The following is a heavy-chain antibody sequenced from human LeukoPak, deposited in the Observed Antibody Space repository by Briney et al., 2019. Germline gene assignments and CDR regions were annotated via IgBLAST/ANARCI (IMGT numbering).Heavy chain of an antibody. V-gene: IGHV1-8*01. CDR2: MNPNSGNT. CDR1: GYTFTSYD. D-gene: IGHD6-6*01. J-gene: IGHJ6*03. Sequence: ASVKVSCKASGYTFTSYDIDWVRQATGQGLEWMGWMNPNSGNTGYAQKFQGRGTMTRNTSISTAYMELSSLRSEDTAVYYCARGDSSSDVNYYYYYMDVWGKGTTVTVSS. CDR3: ARGDSSSDVNYYYYYMDV.